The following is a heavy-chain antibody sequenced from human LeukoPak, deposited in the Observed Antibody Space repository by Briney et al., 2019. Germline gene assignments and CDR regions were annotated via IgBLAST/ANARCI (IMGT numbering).Heavy chain of an antibody. Sequence: SETLSLTCTVSGGSINSSSYYWGWIRQPPGKGLEWIGSIYYSGSTYYNPSLKSRVTISVDTSKNQFSLKLSSVTAADTAVYYCARIYPALFDNWGQGTLVTVSS. CDR2: IYYSGST. CDR1: GGSINSSSYY. D-gene: IGHD3-16*02. CDR3: ARIYPALFDN. J-gene: IGHJ4*02. V-gene: IGHV4-39*07.